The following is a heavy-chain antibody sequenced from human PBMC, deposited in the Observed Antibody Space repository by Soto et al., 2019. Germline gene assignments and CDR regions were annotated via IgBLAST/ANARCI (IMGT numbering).Heavy chain of an antibody. J-gene: IGHJ6*02. CDR3: ARVENSFGGMDV. Sequence: EVQLVESGGGLVQPGGSLRLSCVVSGFTFGRHWMSWVRQAPGKGLEWVANIKEDGSEKNTADSLKGRFTISRDNARNSVYLQMSSLRAEDTAVYYCARVENSFGGMDVWGQGTTVVVS. D-gene: IGHD3-16*01. V-gene: IGHV3-7*05. CDR2: IKEDGSEK. CDR1: GFTFGRHW.